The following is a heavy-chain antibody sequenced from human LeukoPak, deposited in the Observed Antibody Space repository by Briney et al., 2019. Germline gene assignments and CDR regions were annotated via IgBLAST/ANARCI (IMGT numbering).Heavy chain of an antibody. V-gene: IGHV4-38-2*02. CDR3: AGERGEEYSSGWYKTNFFDN. J-gene: IGHJ4*02. CDR1: GYSISSGYY. Sequence: SETLSLTCTVSGYSISSGYYWGWIRQPPGQGLEWIASGDYSGGTYYNPSLESRVAISADMSKKQISLKLTSVTGADTAVYYCAGERGEEYSSGWYKTNFFDNWGQGIRVTVSS. CDR2: GDYSGGT. D-gene: IGHD6-19*01.